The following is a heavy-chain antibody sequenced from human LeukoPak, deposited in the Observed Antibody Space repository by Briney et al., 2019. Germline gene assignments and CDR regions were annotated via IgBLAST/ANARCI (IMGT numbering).Heavy chain of an antibody. J-gene: IGHJ4*02. D-gene: IGHD3-3*01. CDR3: ATVHFGYFTF. CDR1: GLTFSDHH. Sequence: GGSLRLSCAASGLTFSDHHMSWIRQAPGKGLEWVSHISDNGRTKYYANSVQGRFTVSRDNAKNSLYLQMNSLRADDTAVYYCATVHFGYFTFWGQGTLVPVSS. CDR2: ISDNGRTK. V-gene: IGHV3-11*01.